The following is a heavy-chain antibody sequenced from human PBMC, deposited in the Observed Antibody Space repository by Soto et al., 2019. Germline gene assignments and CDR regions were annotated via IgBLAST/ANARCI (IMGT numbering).Heavy chain of an antibody. J-gene: IGHJ3*02. CDR2: ISTYNGNT. Sequence: QVRLVQSGAEVKKPGASVKVSCKASGYTFTNYRISWKRQAPGQGLEWMGWISTYNGNTKYAQKVPGRVTMPTDTATCTAYMDLMSLRSDDTAVYYCARIWYCGGVCYSDGVDSWGQGTMVTVSS. D-gene: IGHD2-21*02. V-gene: IGHV1-18*04. CDR3: ARIWYCGGVCYSDGVDS. CDR1: GYTFTNYR.